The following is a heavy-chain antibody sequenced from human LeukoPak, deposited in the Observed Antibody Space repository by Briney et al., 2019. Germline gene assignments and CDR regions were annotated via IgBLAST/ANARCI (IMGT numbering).Heavy chain of an antibody. CDR1: GFTFSSYA. V-gene: IGHV3-23*01. J-gene: IGHJ4*02. Sequence: GGSLRLSCAASGFTFSSYAMSWVRQAPGKGLEWVSTISGSGGDTFYADSVKGRFTISRDNSKSTLYLQMNSLRAEDTAVYYCARFTAARPVYWGQGALVTVSS. CDR3: ARFTAARPVY. D-gene: IGHD6-6*01. CDR2: ISGSGGDT.